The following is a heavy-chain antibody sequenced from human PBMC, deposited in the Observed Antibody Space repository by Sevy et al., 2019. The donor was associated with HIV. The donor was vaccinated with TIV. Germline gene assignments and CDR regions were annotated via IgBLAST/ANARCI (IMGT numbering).Heavy chain of an antibody. Sequence: ASVKVSCKASGYTFTGYYMHWVRQAPGQGLQWVGWINPDSSGPNYAPKFQGRVTLTRDTSISTAYMELSRLKSADTAVYYCVRDDRDGYFEYWGQGTLVTVSS. CDR1: GYTFTGYY. J-gene: IGHJ4*02. V-gene: IGHV1-2*02. CDR2: INPDSSGP. CDR3: VRDDRDGYFEY.